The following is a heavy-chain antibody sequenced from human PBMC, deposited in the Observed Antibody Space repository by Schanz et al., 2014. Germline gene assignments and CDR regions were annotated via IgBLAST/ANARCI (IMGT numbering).Heavy chain of an antibody. Sequence: QVQLVQSGAEVKKPGASVRVSCKASGYTFTTYAMSWVRQAPGQGLEWVGWISVYTGNTKCGQKVQGRVTMTADTSTNTAYMELRSLRSDDTAVYYCAKAEYDILTDSYSRLDPWGQGTLVTVSS. V-gene: IGHV1-18*01. CDR1: GYTFTTYA. CDR3: AKAEYDILTDSYSRLDP. D-gene: IGHD3-9*01. CDR2: ISVYTGNT. J-gene: IGHJ5*02.